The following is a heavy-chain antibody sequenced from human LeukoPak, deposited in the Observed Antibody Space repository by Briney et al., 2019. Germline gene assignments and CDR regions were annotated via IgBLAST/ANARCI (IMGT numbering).Heavy chain of an antibody. J-gene: IGHJ4*02. CDR1: GGSISSYY. CDR3: ARVFRAKYPYYFDY. CDR2: IYYSGST. Sequence: PSETLSLTCTVSGGSISSYYWSWIRQPPGKGLEWIGYIYYSGSTSYNPSLKSRVTISVDTSKNQFSLKLSSVTAADTAVYYCARVFRAKYPYYFDYWGQGTLVTASS. V-gene: IGHV4-59*01. D-gene: IGHD3-10*02.